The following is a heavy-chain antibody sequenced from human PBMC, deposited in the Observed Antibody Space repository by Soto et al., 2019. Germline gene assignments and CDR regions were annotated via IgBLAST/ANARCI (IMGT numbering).Heavy chain of an antibody. D-gene: IGHD3-16*02. CDR2: IRKDGTQE. J-gene: IGHJ3*02. V-gene: IGHV3-7*05. CDR1: GFTFENYW. Sequence: DVQLMESGGGLVQPGGSLRLSCAASGFTFENYWMTWVRQAPGKGLEWVANIRKDGTQEHYVDSVEGRFSVSRDNARSSLYLQMNSLRIEDTAVDYCARDANYRDITVYYDVFDIWGQGTMVTVSP. CDR3: ARDANYRDITVYYDVFDI.